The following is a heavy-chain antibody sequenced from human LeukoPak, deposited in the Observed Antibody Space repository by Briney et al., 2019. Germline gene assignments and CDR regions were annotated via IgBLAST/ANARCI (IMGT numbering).Heavy chain of an antibody. CDR1: GGSISSYY. J-gene: IGHJ3*02. Sequence: SETLSLTCTVSGGSISSYYWSWIRQPAGKGLEWIGRIYTSGSTNYNSSLKSRVTMSVDTSKNQFSLKLSSVTAADTAVYYCARVGIAAAGPDAFDIWGQGTMVTVSS. V-gene: IGHV4-4*07. CDR3: ARVGIAAAGPDAFDI. D-gene: IGHD6-13*01. CDR2: IYTSGST.